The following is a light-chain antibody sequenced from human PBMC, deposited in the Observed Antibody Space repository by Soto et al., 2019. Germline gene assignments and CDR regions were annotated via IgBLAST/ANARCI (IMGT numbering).Light chain of an antibody. J-gene: IGKJ1*01. CDR3: QQYYSYPRT. Sequence: DIQMTQSPSTLSASVGDRVTITCRASQSISTWLAWYQQKPGKAPKLLIYDASSLQSGVPSRFSGSGSGTGFTLTISCLQSEDFATYYCQQYYSYPRTFGQGTKVDIK. CDR1: QSISTW. CDR2: DAS. V-gene: IGKV1-5*01.